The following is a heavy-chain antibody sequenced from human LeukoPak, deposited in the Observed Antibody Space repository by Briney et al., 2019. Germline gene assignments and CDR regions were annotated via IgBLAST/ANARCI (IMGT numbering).Heavy chain of an antibody. Sequence: GGSLRLSCAASGVTFSFSSYAMSWVRQAPGKGLEWVANIKQDGSEKYYLDSVKGRFTISRDNAKNSLYLQMNSLRAEDTAVYFCTREAAAGIDYWGQGTLVTVSS. J-gene: IGHJ4*02. CDR2: IKQDGSEK. CDR1: GVTFSFSSYA. D-gene: IGHD6-13*01. V-gene: IGHV3-7*01. CDR3: TREAAAGIDY.